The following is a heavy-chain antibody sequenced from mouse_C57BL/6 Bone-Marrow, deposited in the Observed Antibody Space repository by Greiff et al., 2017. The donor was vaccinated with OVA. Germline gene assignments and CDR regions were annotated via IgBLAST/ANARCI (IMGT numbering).Heavy chain of an antibody. D-gene: IGHD1-1*01. CDR1: GYSITSGYY. CDR2: ISYDGSN. Sequence: DVQLQESGPGLVKPSQSLSLTCSVTGYSITSGYYWNWIRQFPGNKLEWMGYISYDGSNNYNPSLKNRISITRDTSKNQFFLKLNSVTTEDTATYYCARDKFITTVFGYWGQGTTLTVSS. J-gene: IGHJ2*01. V-gene: IGHV3-6*01. CDR3: ARDKFITTVFGY.